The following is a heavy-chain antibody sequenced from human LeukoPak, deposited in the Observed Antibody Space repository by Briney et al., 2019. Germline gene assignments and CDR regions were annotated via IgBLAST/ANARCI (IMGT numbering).Heavy chain of an antibody. CDR1: GGSISSGGYY. CDR2: IYYSGST. D-gene: IGHD3-10*01. J-gene: IGHJ4*02. V-gene: IGHV4-39*07. Sequence: SQTLSLTCTVSGGSISSGGYYWGWIRQPPGKGLEWIGSIYYSGSTNYNPSLKSRVTMSVDTSKNQFSLKLSSVTAADTAVYYCAREASPMVRGALKHFDYWGQGTLVTVSS. CDR3: AREASPMVRGALKHFDY.